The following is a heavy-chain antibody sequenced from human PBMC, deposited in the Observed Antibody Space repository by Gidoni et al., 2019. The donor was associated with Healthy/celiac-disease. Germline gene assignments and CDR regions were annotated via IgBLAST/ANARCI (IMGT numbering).Heavy chain of an antibody. Sequence: EVQLLESGGGLVQPGGSLRLSCAASGFPFSSYAMSWVRQAPGKGLEWVSAISGSGGSTYYADSVKGRFTISRDNSKNTLYLQMNSLRAEDTAVYYCAKNTTPQWLVTYYYYGMDVWGQGTTVTVSS. CDR3: AKNTTPQWLVTYYYYGMDV. D-gene: IGHD6-19*01. CDR2: ISGSGGST. CDR1: GFPFSSYA. J-gene: IGHJ6*02. V-gene: IGHV3-23*01.